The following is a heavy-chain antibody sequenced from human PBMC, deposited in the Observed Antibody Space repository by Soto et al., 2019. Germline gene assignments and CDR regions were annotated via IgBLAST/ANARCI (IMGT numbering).Heavy chain of an antibody. V-gene: IGHV5-51*07. CDR2: IYPGDSDT. D-gene: IGHD6-19*01. J-gene: IGHJ4*02. Sequence: PGESLKISCKGSGYSFTSYWIGWVHQMPGKGLEWMGIIYPGDSDTRYSPSFQGQVTISADKSINTAYLQWSSLKASDTAMYYCARHKKGWSRGYFDYWGQGTLVIVSS. CDR3: ARHKKGWSRGYFDY. CDR1: GYSFTSYW.